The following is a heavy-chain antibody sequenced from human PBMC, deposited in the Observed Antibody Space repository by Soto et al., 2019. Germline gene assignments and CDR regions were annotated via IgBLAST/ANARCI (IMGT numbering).Heavy chain of an antibody. Sequence: SETLSLTCAVYGGSFSGYYWSWIRQPPGKGLEWIGEINHSGSTNYNPSLKSRVTISVDTSKNQFSLKLSSVTAADTAVYYCARFLTKAAPRPYYFHYRG. J-gene: IGHJ4*01. D-gene: IGHD4-17*01. V-gene: IGHV4-34*01. CDR3: ARFLTKAAPRPYYFHY. CDR2: INHSGST. CDR1: GGSFSGYY.